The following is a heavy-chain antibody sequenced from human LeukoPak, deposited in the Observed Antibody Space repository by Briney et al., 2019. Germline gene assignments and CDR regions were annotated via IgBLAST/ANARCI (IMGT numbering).Heavy chain of an antibody. D-gene: IGHD3-10*01. CDR1: GGSISSGGYS. CDR2: IYYSGST. V-gene: IGHV4-30-4*07. J-gene: IGHJ4*02. Sequence: SQTLSLTCAVSGGSISSGGYSWSWIRQPPGKGLEWIGYIYYSGSTYYNPSLKSRVTISVDTSKNQFSLKLSSVTAADTAVYYCASRITMVRGVILFDYWGQGTLVTVSS. CDR3: ASRITMVRGVILFDY.